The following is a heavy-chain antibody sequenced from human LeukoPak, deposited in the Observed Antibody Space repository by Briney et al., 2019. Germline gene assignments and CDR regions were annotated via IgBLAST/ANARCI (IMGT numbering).Heavy chain of an antibody. V-gene: IGHV1-2*02. D-gene: IGHD2-21*01. J-gene: IGHJ5*02. Sequence: ASVKVSCKTSGYSFTDYYMHWVRQAPGQGLEWMGWINPNSGGTSSAQKFQGRVTMTRDTSITTVYMEVSWLTSDDTAIYYCARADRLHGGPYLIGPWGQGTLDTVSS. CDR2: INPNSGGT. CDR3: ARADRLHGGPYLIGP. CDR1: GYSFTDYY.